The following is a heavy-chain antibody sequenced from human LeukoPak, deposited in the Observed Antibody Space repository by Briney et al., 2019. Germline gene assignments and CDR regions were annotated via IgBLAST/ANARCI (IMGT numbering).Heavy chain of an antibody. V-gene: IGHV4-59*01. CDR1: GGSISSYF. CDR3: AREGRHAFDI. D-gene: IGHD6-25*01. J-gene: IGHJ3*02. CDR2: IYYSGST. Sequence: SETLSLTCTVSGGSISSYFWSWIRPPPGKGLEWIGYIYYSGSTNYNPSLKSRVTISVDTSKNQFSLKLSSVTAADTAVYYCAREGRHAFDIWGQGTMVTVSS.